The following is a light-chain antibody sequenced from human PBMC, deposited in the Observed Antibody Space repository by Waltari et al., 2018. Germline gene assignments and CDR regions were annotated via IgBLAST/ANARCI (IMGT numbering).Light chain of an antibody. Sequence: EIVMTQSPATLSVSPGERATLSCRASQSVSSNLAWYQHKPGQAPRLLIYGASTRATAVPARFSGSGSGTEFTLTISGLQSEDYAVYYCQQYNDWPLLTFGGGTKVEIK. CDR2: GAS. CDR3: QQYNDWPLLT. J-gene: IGKJ4*01. CDR1: QSVSSN. V-gene: IGKV3-15*01.